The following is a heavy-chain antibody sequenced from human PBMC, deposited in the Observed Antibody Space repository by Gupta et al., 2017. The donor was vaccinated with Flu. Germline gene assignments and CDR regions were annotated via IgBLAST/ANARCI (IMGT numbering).Heavy chain of an antibody. D-gene: IGHD1-1*01. Sequence: SGFTFSGYAMSWVRQAPGKGLEWVSSVKAGAGTTYNADSVKGRFNISRDNSKNMLFLQMNSLRAEDTSIYYGTKGTTQFDSWGQGTLVPVS. CDR2: VKAGAGTT. V-gene: IGHV3-23*01. J-gene: IGHJ4*02. CDR3: TKGTTQFDS. CDR1: GFTFSGYA.